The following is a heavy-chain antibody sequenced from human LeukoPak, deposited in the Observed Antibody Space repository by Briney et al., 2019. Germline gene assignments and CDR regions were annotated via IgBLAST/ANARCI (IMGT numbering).Heavy chain of an antibody. CDR3: ARFTAVSGPYFFDY. V-gene: IGHV4-59*01. CDR2: INYSGNI. J-gene: IGHJ4*02. Sequence: SETLSLTCTVSGGSISSYYWSWIRQPPGKGLEWIGYINYSGNINYNPSLQSRITISVDTSKNQFSLKLSSASAADTAVYYCARFTAVSGPYFFDYWGQGTLVTVSS. CDR1: GGSISSYY. D-gene: IGHD6-19*01.